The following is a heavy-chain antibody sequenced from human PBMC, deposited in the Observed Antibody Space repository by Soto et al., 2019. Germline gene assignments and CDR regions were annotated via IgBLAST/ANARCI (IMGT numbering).Heavy chain of an antibody. D-gene: IGHD2-15*01. J-gene: IGHJ4*01. V-gene: IGHV1-69*01. CDR1: GDTFKNYA. CDR2: IIPIFGKT. Sequence: QVQLVQSGAEVRKPGSSVKVSCRASGDTFKNYAISWVRQAPGQGLEWMGGIIPIFGKTDYAQTFHGRVTINGDESTYTAHMELRGLRSDDTAHYYCATSGYNYGPFDYWGRGLLVTVSS. CDR3: ATSGYNYGPFDY.